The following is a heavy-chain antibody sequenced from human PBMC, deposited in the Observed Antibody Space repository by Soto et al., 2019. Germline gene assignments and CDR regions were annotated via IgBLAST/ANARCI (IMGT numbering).Heavy chain of an antibody. D-gene: IGHD5-12*01. J-gene: IGHJ5*02. V-gene: IGHV4-61*01. CDR1: GGSVSSGSYY. Sequence: PSETLSLTCTVSGGSVSSGSYYWSWIRQPPGKGLEWIGYIYYSGSTNYNPSLKSRVTISVDTSKNQFSLKLSSVTAADTAVYYCARYINRDGYNDGLDPWGQGTLVTVSS. CDR2: IYYSGST. CDR3: ARYINRDGYNDGLDP.